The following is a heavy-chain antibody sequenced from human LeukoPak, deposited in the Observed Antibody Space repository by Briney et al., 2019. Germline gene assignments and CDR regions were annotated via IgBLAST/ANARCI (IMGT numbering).Heavy chain of an antibody. CDR2: FDPEDGET. CDR1: GYTLTELS. J-gene: IGHJ3*02. Sequence: ASVKVSCKVSGYTLTELSMHWVRQAPGKGLEWMGGFDPEDGETIYAQKFQGRVTMTEDTSTDTAYMELSSLRSEDTAVYYCATSFPPDEWELLLGAFDIWGQGTMVTVSS. D-gene: IGHD1-26*01. V-gene: IGHV1-24*01. CDR3: ATSFPPDEWELLLGAFDI.